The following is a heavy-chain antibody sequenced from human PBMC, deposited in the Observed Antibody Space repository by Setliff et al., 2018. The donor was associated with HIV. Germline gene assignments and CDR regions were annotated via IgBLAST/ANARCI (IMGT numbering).Heavy chain of an antibody. J-gene: IGHJ6*02. CDR1: GYSINSSHF. V-gene: IGHV4-38-2*02. Sequence: SETLSLTCTVSGYSINSSHFWGWIRQPPGKGLEWVGSIYHSGNTHYNPSLKSRVTISVDTSKNQFSLKLSSVTAADTAVYYCARDLRMRSATGLWFGESLRYGMDVWGQGTTVTVSS. CDR3: ARDLRMRSATGLWFGESLRYGMDV. D-gene: IGHD3-10*01. CDR2: IYHSGNT.